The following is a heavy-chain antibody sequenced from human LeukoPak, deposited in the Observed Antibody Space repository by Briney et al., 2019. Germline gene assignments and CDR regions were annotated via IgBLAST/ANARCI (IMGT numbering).Heavy chain of an antibody. CDR2: MNPNSGNT. CDR1: GYTFTSYD. D-gene: IGHD1-26*01. V-gene: IGHV1-8*01. CDR3: AREMRVGATREKYFDY. Sequence: ASVKVSCKASGYTFTSYDINWVRQATGQGLEWMGWMNPNSGNTGYAQKFQGRVTMTRNTSISTAYMELSSLRSEDTAVYYCAREMRVGATREKYFDYWGQGTLVTVSS. J-gene: IGHJ4*02.